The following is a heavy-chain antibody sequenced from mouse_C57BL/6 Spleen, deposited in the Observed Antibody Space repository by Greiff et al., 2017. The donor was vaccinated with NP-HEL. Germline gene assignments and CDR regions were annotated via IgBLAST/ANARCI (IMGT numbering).Heavy chain of an antibody. D-gene: IGHD2-4*01. V-gene: IGHV3-6*01. CDR3: ARDGIYYDYDDWFAY. CDR1: GYSITSGYY. CDR2: ISYDGSN. J-gene: IGHJ3*01. Sequence: DVKLQESGPGLVKPSQSLSLTCSVTGYSITSGYYWNWIRQFPGNKLEWMGYISYDGSNNYNPSLKNRISITRDTSKNQFFLKLNSVTTEDTATYYCARDGIYYDYDDWFAYWGQGTLVTVSA.